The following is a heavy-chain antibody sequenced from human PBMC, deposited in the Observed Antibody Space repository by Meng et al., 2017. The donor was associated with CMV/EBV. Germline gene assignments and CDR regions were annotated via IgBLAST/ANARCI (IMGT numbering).Heavy chain of an antibody. Sequence: GSLRLSCTVSGGSVSSGSYYWSWIRQPPGKGLEWIGYIYYSGSTNYNPSLKSRVTISVDTPKNQFSLKLSSVTAADTAVYYCARGAAARLGYYYYGMDVWGQGTTVTVSS. CDR2: IYYSGST. D-gene: IGHD6-6*01. CDR3: ARGAAARLGYYYYGMDV. CDR1: GGSVSSGSYY. V-gene: IGHV4-61*01. J-gene: IGHJ6*02.